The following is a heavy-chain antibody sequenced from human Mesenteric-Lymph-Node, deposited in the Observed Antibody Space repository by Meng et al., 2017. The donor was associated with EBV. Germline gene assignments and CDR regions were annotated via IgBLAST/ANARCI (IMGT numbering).Heavy chain of an antibody. Sequence: HLHVRESGPGMVKPSQTLSLTCTVSGGPVNSGGYSWSWIRQSPEKGLEWIGYVHHSGLTYYNPSLETRVIISLERSKNQFSLKLTSVTAADTAVYYCAGGDYVNQFNYWGQGTLVTVSS. D-gene: IGHD4-17*01. J-gene: IGHJ4*02. CDR2: VHHSGLT. CDR3: AGGDYVNQFNY. CDR1: GGPVNSGGYS. V-gene: IGHV4-30-2*06.